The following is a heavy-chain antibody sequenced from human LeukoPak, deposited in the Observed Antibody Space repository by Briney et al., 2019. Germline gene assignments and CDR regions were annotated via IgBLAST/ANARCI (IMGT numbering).Heavy chain of an antibody. D-gene: IGHD4-17*01. J-gene: IGHJ3*02. CDR1: GGTFSSYA. CDR3: ARQGPRKTTADHDAFDI. Sequence: SVKVSCKASGGTFSSYAISWVRQAPGQGLEWMGGIIPILGTANYAQKFQGRVTITTDESTSTAYMELSSLRSEDTAVYYCARQGPRKTTADHDAFDIWGQGTMVTVSS. CDR2: IIPILGTA. V-gene: IGHV1-69*05.